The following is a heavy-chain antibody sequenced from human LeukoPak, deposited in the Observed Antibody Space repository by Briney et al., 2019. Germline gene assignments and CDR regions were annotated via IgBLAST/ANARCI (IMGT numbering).Heavy chain of an antibody. CDR1: GFTFSSYA. CDR3: AKGSLVSRFGEFYYYYGMDV. Sequence: GGSLRFSCAASGFTFSSYAMSWVRQAPGKGLEWVSAISGSGGSTYYADSVKGRFTISRDNSKNTLYLQMNSLRAEDTAVYYCAKGSLVSRFGEFYYYYGMDVWGQGTTVTVSS. V-gene: IGHV3-23*01. D-gene: IGHD3-10*01. J-gene: IGHJ6*02. CDR2: ISGSGGST.